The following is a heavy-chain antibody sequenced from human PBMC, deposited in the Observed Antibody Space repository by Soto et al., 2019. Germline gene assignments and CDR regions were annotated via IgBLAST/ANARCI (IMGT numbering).Heavy chain of an antibody. J-gene: IGHJ6*03. CDR2: IRSKANSYAT. Sequence: GGSLRLSCAASGFTFSGSAMHWVRQASGKGLEWVGRIRSKANSYATAYAASVKGRFTISRDDSKNTAYLQMNSLKTEDTAVYYCTRLDSMDVWGKGTTVTVSS. CDR3: TRLDSMDV. CDR1: GFTFSGSA. V-gene: IGHV3-73*01. D-gene: IGHD2-2*03.